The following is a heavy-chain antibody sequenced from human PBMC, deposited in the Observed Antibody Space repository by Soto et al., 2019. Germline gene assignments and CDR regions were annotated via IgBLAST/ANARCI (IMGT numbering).Heavy chain of an antibody. D-gene: IGHD2-2*01. CDR2: INHSGST. V-gene: IGHV4-34*01. Sequence: SETLSLTCAVYGGSFSGYYWSWIRQPPGKGLEWIGEINHSGSTNYNPSLKSRVTISVDTSKNQFSLKLSSVTAADTAVYYCARGRGYCSSTSCYGTKYNWFDPWGQGTLVTVSS. CDR1: GGSFSGYY. CDR3: ARGRGYCSSTSCYGTKYNWFDP. J-gene: IGHJ5*02.